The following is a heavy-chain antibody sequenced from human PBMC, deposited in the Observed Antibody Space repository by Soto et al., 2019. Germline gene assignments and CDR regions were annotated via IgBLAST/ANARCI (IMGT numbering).Heavy chain of an antibody. CDR1: GFTFSSYG. J-gene: IGHJ6*02. V-gene: IGHV3-30*18. CDR2: ISYDGSNK. D-gene: IGHD3-9*01. CDR3: AKATPGPRYFDWFNYYYYGMDV. Sequence: GGSLRLSCAASGFTFSSYGMHWVRQAPGKGLEWVAVISYDGSNKYYADSVKGRFTISRDNSKNTLYLQMNSLRAEDTAVYHCAKATPGPRYFDWFNYYYYGMDVWGQGTTVTVSS.